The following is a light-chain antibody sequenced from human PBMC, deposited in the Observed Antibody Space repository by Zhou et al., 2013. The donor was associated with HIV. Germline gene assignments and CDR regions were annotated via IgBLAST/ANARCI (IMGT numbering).Light chain of an antibody. Sequence: EIVLTQSPGTLSLSPGERATLSCRASQSVTSGYLAWYQQKPGQAPRLLIYGASNRATGIPDRFSGSGSGTDFTLTISRLEPEDFAVYYCQQYGSSFTFGPGTKVDIK. CDR1: QSVTSGY. V-gene: IGKV3-20*01. J-gene: IGKJ3*01. CDR2: GAS. CDR3: QQYGSSFT.